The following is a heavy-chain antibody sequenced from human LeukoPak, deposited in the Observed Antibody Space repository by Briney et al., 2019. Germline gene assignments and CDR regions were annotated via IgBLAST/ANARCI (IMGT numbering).Heavy chain of an antibody. CDR3: ARHVNTLGSFLDY. V-gene: IGHV4-39*01. Sequence: PSETLSLTCTVSGGSISSSSYYWGWIRQPPGKGLEWIGSIYYSGSTYYNPSLKSRVTISVDTSKNQFSLKLSSVTAADTAVYYCARHVNTLGSFLDYWGQGTLVTVSS. J-gene: IGHJ4*02. CDR2: IYYSGST. D-gene: IGHD2-2*02. CDR1: GGSISSSSYY.